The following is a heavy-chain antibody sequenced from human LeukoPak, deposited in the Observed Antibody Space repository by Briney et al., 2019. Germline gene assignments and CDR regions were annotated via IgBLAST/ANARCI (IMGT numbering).Heavy chain of an antibody. CDR1: GFIVSNSY. Sequence: GGSLRLSCAASGFIVSNSYMSWVRQAPGRGLEWVSVIYSSGGTFYSESVKGRFTIPSDDSKNTLYLQMNSLRADDTAVYYCAKDSNGPAFWGQGTLVTVSS. J-gene: IGHJ4*02. D-gene: IGHD6-19*01. CDR2: IYSSGGT. CDR3: AKDSNGPAF. V-gene: IGHV3-53*01.